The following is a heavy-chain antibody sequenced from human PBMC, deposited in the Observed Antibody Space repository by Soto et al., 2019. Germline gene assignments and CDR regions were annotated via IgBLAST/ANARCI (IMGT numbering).Heavy chain of an antibody. CDR3: ARGPSSLTRFDY. D-gene: IGHD2-2*01. CDR1: GFTFSSYA. J-gene: IGHJ4*02. Sequence: VQLVESGGGVVQPGRSLRLSCAASGFTFSSYALHWVRQAPGKGLEWVVAISYDGSNKYYADSVKGRFTISRDNSKNTLYLQMNSLRAEDTAVYYCARGPSSLTRFDYWGQGTLVTVSS. V-gene: IGHV3-30-3*01. CDR2: ISYDGSNK.